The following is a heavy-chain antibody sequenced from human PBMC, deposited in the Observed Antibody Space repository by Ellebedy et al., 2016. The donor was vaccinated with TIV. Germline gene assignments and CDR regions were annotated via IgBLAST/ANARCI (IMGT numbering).Heavy chain of an antibody. CDR2: IYYSGST. V-gene: IGHV4-39*01. CDR3: ARHKRVGATYWYFDL. J-gene: IGHJ2*01. CDR1: GGSISSSSYY. Sequence: MPSETLSLTCTVSGGSISSSSYYWGWIRQPPGKGLEWIGSIYYSGSTYYNTSLKSRVTISVDTSKNQFSLKLSSVTAADTAVYYCARHKRVGATYWYFDLWGRGTLVTVSS. D-gene: IGHD1-26*01.